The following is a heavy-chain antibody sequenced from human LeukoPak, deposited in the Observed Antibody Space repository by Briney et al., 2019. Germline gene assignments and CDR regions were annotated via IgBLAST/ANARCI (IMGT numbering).Heavy chain of an antibody. Sequence: ASVKVSCKASGYTFTGYYMHWVRQAPGQGLEWMGWINPNSGGTNYAQKFQGRVTMTRDTSISTAYMELSRLRFDDTAVYYCARDQNDILTGYFSYYYYGMDVWGQGTTVTVSS. CDR1: GYTFTGYY. V-gene: IGHV1-2*02. CDR3: ARDQNDILTGYFSYYYYGMDV. D-gene: IGHD3-9*01. CDR2: INPNSGGT. J-gene: IGHJ6*02.